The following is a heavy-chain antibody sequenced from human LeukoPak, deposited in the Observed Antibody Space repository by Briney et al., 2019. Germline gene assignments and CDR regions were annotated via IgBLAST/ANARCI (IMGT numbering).Heavy chain of an antibody. Sequence: GGSLRLSCAASGFTFSTYGMSWVRQAPGKGLEWVSSISSSSSYIYYADSVKGRFTISRDNAKNSLYLQMNSLRAEDTAVYYCARDHHDSSGYYPNAFDYWGQGTLVTVSS. CDR3: ARDHHDSSGYYPNAFDY. CDR2: ISSSSSYI. CDR1: GFTFSTYG. D-gene: IGHD3-22*01. J-gene: IGHJ4*02. V-gene: IGHV3-21*01.